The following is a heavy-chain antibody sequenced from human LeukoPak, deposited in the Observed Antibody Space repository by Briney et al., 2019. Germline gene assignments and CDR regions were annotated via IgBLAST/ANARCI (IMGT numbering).Heavy chain of an antibody. Sequence: SETLSLTCAVHGGSFSGYYWSWIRQPPGKGLEWIGEINHSGSTNYNPSLKSRVTISVDTSKNQFSLKLSSVTAADTAVYYCARGYSSIAARESRWFDPWGQGTLVTVSS. CDR3: ARGYSSIAARESRWFDP. D-gene: IGHD6-6*01. J-gene: IGHJ5*02. CDR1: GGSFSGYY. CDR2: INHSGST. V-gene: IGHV4-34*01.